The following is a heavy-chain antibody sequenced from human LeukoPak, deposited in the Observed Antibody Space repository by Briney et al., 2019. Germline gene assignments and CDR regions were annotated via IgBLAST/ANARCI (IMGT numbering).Heavy chain of an antibody. CDR2: IYYSGST. V-gene: IGHV4-59*12. CDR1: GGSISSYY. CDR3: ACQLLWFGELC. D-gene: IGHD3-10*01. Sequence: PSETLSLTCTVSGGSISSYYWSWIRQPPGKGLEWIGYIYYSGSTNYNPSLKSRVTISVETSKNQFSLKLSSVTAADTAVYYCACQLLWFGELCWGQGTLVTVSS. J-gene: IGHJ4*02.